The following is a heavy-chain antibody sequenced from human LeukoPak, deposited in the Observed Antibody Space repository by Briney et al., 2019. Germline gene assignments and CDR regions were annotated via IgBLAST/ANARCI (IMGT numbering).Heavy chain of an antibody. Sequence: SETLSLTCTVSGGSISSYCWSWIRQPPGKGLEWIGYIYYSGSTNYNPSLKSRVTISVDTSKNQFSLKLSSVTAADTAVYYCARDYEQWLINGWFDPWGQGTLVTVSS. CDR1: GGSISSYC. CDR2: IYYSGST. CDR3: ARDYEQWLINGWFDP. D-gene: IGHD6-19*01. V-gene: IGHV4-59*01. J-gene: IGHJ5*02.